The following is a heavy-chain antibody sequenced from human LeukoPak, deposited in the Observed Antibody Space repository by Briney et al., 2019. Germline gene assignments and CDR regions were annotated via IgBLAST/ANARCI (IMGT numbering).Heavy chain of an antibody. Sequence: SETLSLTCAVYGGSFSGYYWSWIRQPPGKGLEWIGEINHSGSTNYNPSLKSRVTISVDTSKNQFSLKLSSVTAADTAAYYCARGGDTMVRGLYNRFDPWGQGTLVTVSS. J-gene: IGHJ5*02. CDR2: INHSGST. D-gene: IGHD3-10*01. V-gene: IGHV4-34*01. CDR3: ARGGDTMVRGLYNRFDP. CDR1: GGSFSGYY.